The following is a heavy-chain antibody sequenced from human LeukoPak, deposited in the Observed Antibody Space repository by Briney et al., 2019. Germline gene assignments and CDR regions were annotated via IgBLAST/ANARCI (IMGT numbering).Heavy chain of an antibody. CDR3: ARGDRYFDWLLFIFDY. D-gene: IGHD3-9*01. V-gene: IGHV4-34*01. Sequence: SETLSLTCAVYGGSFSGYYWSWIRQPPGKGLEWIGEINHSGSTNYNPSLKSRVTISVDTSKNQFSLKLSSVTAADTAVYYCARGDRYFDWLLFIFDYWGQGTLVTVSS. CDR2: INHSGST. J-gene: IGHJ4*02. CDR1: GGSFSGYY.